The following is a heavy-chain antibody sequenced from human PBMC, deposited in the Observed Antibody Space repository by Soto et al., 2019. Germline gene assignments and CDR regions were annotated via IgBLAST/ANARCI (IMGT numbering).Heavy chain of an antibody. CDR2: MSAYNGNT. D-gene: IGHD1-26*01. J-gene: IGHJ6*02. Sequence: ASVKVSCKVSGYNFTSYAMHWLLQAPEQRLEWMGWMSAYNGNTNYAQKLQGRVTMTTDTATSTAYMELRSLRSDDTAVYYCASDKDLVNSRFYYGMGVWGQGTTVTVSS. V-gene: IGHV1-18*01. CDR3: ASDKDLVNSRFYYGMGV. CDR1: GYNFTSYA.